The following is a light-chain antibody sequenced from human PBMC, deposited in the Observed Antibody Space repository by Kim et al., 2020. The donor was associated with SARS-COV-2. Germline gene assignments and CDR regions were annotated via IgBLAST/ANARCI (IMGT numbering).Light chain of an antibody. CDR3: QQAGT. V-gene: IGKV3-11*01. Sequence: EIVLTQSPVTLSLSPGERATLSCRASQSISSYLAWYQQKPGQAPRLVIYDVSNRATGIPARFTGSGSATDFTLTISSLEPEDFAVYYCQQAGTFGPGTKVDIK. CDR1: QSISSY. J-gene: IGKJ3*01. CDR2: DVS.